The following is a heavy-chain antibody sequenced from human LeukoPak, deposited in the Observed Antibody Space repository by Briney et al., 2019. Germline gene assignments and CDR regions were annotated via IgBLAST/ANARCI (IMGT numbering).Heavy chain of an antibody. J-gene: IGHJ4*02. CDR3: AREIGSDSSGYRDY. CDR2: ISSSSSTI. CDR1: GFTFSSYS. Sequence: GGSLRLSCEASGFTFSSYSMNWVRQAPGKGLEWVSYISSSSSTIYYADSVKGRFTISRDNAKNSLYLQMNSLRAEDTAVYYCAREIGSDSSGYRDYWGQGTLVTVSS. V-gene: IGHV3-48*04. D-gene: IGHD3-22*01.